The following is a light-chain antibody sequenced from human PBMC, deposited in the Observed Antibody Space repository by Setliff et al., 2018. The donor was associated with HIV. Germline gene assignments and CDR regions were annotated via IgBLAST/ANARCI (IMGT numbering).Light chain of an antibody. CDR3: QVWDRGSDHYV. CDR1: NIRSKS. V-gene: IGLV3-21*03. Sequence: SYELTQPPSVSVAPGKTAKITCGGDNIRSKSVHWYQQKPGQAPVVVVYDDSDRPSGIPERFSGSNSGNMATLTISRVEAGGEADYYCQVWDRGSDHYVFGSGTKV. CDR2: DDS. J-gene: IGLJ1*01.